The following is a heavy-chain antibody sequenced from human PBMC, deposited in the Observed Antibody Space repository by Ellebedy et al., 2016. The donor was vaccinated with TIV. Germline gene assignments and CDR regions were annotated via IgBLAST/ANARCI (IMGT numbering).Heavy chain of an antibody. CDR1: GFTFRNFA. J-gene: IGHJ4*02. CDR2: ISSSGVST. CDR3: AKLDSSGYYYGRFDY. V-gene: IGHV3-23*01. D-gene: IGHD3-22*01. Sequence: LSLTCAASGFTFRNFAMTWVRQAPGKGLEWVSSISSSGVSTDYADSVRGRVTISRDNSKNTLYLQMNSLRADDSAVYYCAKLDSSGYYYGRFDYWGQGTPVTVSS.